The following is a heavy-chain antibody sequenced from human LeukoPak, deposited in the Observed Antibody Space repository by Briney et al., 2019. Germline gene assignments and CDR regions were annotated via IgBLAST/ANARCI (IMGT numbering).Heavy chain of an antibody. J-gene: IGHJ2*01. Sequence: PSETLSLTCAVYGGSFSGYYWSWIRQPAGKGLEWIGRIYTSGSTNYNPSLKSRVTMSVDTSKNQFSLKLSSVTAADTAVYYCARDRRIFIKETVTTNWYFDLWGRGTLVTVSS. CDR3: ARDRRIFIKETVTTNWYFDL. CDR2: IYTSGST. V-gene: IGHV4-4*07. CDR1: GGSFSGYY. D-gene: IGHD4-17*01.